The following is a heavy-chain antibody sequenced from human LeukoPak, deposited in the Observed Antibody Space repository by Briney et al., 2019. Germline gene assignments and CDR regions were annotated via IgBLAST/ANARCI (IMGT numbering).Heavy chain of an antibody. D-gene: IGHD2-8*01. CDR3: AKVSVGPLSRPTHVALYYGMDV. V-gene: IGHV3-23*01. CDR2: IGSSGATT. CDR1: GFTFNKFA. J-gene: IGHJ6*02. Sequence: GGSLRLSCEASGFTFNKFAMSWVRQAPGKGPEWVSAIGSSGATTFYADSVKGRCTISRDNSKNTVYLEMNGLRAEDTAIYYCAKVSVGPLSRPTHVALYYGMDVWGQGTTVTVSS.